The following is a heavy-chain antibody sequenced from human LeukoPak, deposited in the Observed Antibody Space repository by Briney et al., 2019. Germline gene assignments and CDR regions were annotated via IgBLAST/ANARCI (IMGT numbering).Heavy chain of an antibody. V-gene: IGHV4-34*09. CDR2: INHSGST. J-gene: IGHJ4*02. Sequence: SETLSLTCAVYGGSFSGYYWSWIRQPPGKGLEWIGEINHSGSTNYNPSLKSRVTISVDTSKNQFSLKLSSVTAADTAVYYCARWTCGGDCRFDYWGQGTLVTVSS. D-gene: IGHD2-21*02. CDR1: GGSFSGYY. CDR3: ARWTCGGDCRFDY.